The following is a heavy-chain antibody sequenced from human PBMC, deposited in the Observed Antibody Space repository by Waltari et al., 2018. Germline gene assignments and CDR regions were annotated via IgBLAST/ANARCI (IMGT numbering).Heavy chain of an antibody. Sequence: QVQLQQWGAGLLKPSETLSLTCAVYGGSFSGYYWSWIRQPPGKGLEWIGEINHSGSTNYNPSLKSRVTISVDTSKNQFSLKLSSVTAADTAVYYCARGVVWSGYSYGLREYFDYWGQGTLVTVSS. CDR2: INHSGST. D-gene: IGHD5-18*01. CDR1: GGSFSGYY. J-gene: IGHJ4*02. V-gene: IGHV4-34*01. CDR3: ARGVVWSGYSYGLREYFDY.